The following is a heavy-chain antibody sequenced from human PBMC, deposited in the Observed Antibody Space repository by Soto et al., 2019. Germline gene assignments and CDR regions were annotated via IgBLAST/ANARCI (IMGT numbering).Heavy chain of an antibody. V-gene: IGHV1-69*06. CDR2: IIPIFGTA. CDR1: GGTFSSYA. D-gene: IGHD6-13*01. Sequence: SVKVSCKASGGTFSSYAISWVRQAPGQGLEWMGGIIPIFGTANYAQKFQGRVTITADKSTSTAYMELSSLRSEDTAVYYCARDGQQFLYGFDIWGQGTMVPASS. CDR3: ARDGQQFLYGFDI. J-gene: IGHJ3*02.